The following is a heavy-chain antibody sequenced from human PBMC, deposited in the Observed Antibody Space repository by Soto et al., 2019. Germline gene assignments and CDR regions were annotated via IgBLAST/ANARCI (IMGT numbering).Heavy chain of an antibody. V-gene: IGHV2-70*01. CDR3: ARIQVPTYYYDSSGYPNPLSYGMDV. J-gene: IGHJ6*02. CDR2: IDWDDDK. Sequence: SGPTLVNPTQTLTLTCTFSGFSLSTSGMCVSWIRQPPGKALEWLALIDWDDDKYYSTSLKTRLTISKDTSKNQVVLTMTNMDPVDTATYYCARIQVPTYYYDSSGYPNPLSYGMDVWGQGTTVTVS. D-gene: IGHD3-22*01. CDR1: GFSLSTSGMC.